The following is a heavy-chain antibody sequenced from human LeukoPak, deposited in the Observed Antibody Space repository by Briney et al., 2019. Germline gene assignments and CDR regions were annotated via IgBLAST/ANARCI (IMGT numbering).Heavy chain of an antibody. CDR3: AREVQVNFDY. J-gene: IGHJ4*02. V-gene: IGHV3-30*04. CDR2: ISYDGSNK. CDR1: GFTFSSYA. D-gene: IGHD4-11*01. Sequence: GGSLRLSCAASGFTFSSYAMHWVRQAPGKGLEWVAVISYDGSNKYYADSVEGRFTISRDNSKNTLYLQMNSLRAEDTAVYYCAREVQVNFDYWGQGTLVTVSS.